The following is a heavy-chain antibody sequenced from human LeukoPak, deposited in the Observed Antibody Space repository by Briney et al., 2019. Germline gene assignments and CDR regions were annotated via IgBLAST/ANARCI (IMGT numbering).Heavy chain of an antibody. J-gene: IGHJ4*02. CDR1: GFTFSSFG. V-gene: IGHV3-30*02. CDR3: EGYYSDPDY. CDR2: IRYDGGNK. D-gene: IGHD6-19*01. Sequence: GGSLRLSCAVSGFTFSSFGMHWVRQAPGKGLEWVAFIRYDGGNKYYADSVKGRFTISRDNSKNTVYLQMNSLRAADTAVCYCEGYYSDPDYWGQGTLVTVSS.